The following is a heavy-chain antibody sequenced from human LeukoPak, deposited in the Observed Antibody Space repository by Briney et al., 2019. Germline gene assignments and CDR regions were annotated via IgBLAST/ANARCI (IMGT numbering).Heavy chain of an antibody. D-gene: IGHD2-15*01. CDR3: VRVACSGHSCYFDP. V-gene: IGHV3-13*01. J-gene: IGHJ5*02. Sequence: GGSLRLSCVASGFTFSRYDMHWVRQATGKGLEWVSGVDTAGDTYYPGSVKGRFTISRENAKNSLYLQMNSLAAGDTAVYYCVRVACSGHSCYFDPWGQGTLVTVSS. CDR1: GFTFSRYD. CDR2: VDTAGDT.